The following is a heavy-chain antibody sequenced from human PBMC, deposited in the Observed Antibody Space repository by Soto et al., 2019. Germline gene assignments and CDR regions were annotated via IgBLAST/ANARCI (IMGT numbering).Heavy chain of an antibody. CDR2: IYANGNT. D-gene: IGHD3-3*01. Sequence: QVQLQESGPGLVKPSETLSLTCTVSGGSISSYYWSWIRQPAGKGLEWIGRIYANGNTDYNPSLKSRVIMSVDTYKNQFSLNLISVTAADTAVYYCARDVAGDLWSGYYWYFDLWGRGTLVTVSS. CDR3: ARDVAGDLWSGYYWYFDL. CDR1: GGSISSYY. J-gene: IGHJ2*01. V-gene: IGHV4-4*07.